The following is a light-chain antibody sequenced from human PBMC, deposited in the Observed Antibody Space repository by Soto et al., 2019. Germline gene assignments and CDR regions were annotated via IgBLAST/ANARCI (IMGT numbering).Light chain of an antibody. V-gene: IGKV3-20*01. Sequence: EIVLTQSPGTLSLSPGERATLSCRASQSVSSNYLAWYQQKPGQAPRLLIYGASSWATVIPDRFSGSGSGTDFTLSISRLEPEDFAVYYCQQYGSSPQTFGQGTKVELK. CDR3: QQYGSSPQT. CDR2: GAS. CDR1: QSVSSNY. J-gene: IGKJ1*01.